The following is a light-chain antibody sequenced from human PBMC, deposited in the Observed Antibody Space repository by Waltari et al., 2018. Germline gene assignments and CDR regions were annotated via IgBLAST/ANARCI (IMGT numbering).Light chain of an antibody. CDR2: RAS. Sequence: EIVLTQSPATLSVSPGARVTLSCRASQSVGTNLAWYQHSPGRAPRLLVYRASTRASYIPARFSASGSGTEFTLSISTLQSEDSAVFYCQQYNDWPRTFGQGTKVEIK. CDR1: QSVGTN. V-gene: IGKV3D-15*01. CDR3: QQYNDWPRT. J-gene: IGKJ1*01.